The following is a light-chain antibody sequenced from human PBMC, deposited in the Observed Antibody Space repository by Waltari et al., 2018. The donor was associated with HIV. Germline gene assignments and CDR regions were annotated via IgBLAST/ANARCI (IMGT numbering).Light chain of an antibody. CDR2: KVS. V-gene: IGKV2-24*01. CDR1: QTLLHRDANMY. CDR3: MQLTQFPYT. J-gene: IGKJ2*01. Sequence: DMVLNQTPLSSPVTLGQQTSIACRSSQTLLHRDANMYLSWLHQRPGQPPRLLIYKVSNRFSGVPDRFSGSGAGTDFTLEISRVEAEDVGIYYCMQLTQFPYTLGQGTRLEIK.